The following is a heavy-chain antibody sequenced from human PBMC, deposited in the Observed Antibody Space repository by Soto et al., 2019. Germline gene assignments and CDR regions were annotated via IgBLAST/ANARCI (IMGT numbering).Heavy chain of an antibody. CDR3: ARRSPSWAFDI. CDR2: ISGSGSST. CDR1: GFTFSSYV. Sequence: EVPLLESGGGLVQPGGSLRLSCAASGFTFSSYVMSWVRQAPGKGLEWVSVISGSGSSTYYADSVKGRFTISRENSKNTLYLQMNSLRAEDTAVYYCARRSPSWAFDIWGQGTMVTVSS. D-gene: IGHD2-15*01. V-gene: IGHV3-23*01. J-gene: IGHJ3*02.